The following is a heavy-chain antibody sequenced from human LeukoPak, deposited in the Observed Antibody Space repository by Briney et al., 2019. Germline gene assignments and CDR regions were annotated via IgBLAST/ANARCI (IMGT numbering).Heavy chain of an antibody. Sequence: ASVTVSFKASGYTFTGYYMHWVRQAPGQGLEGMGWINPNSGGTNYAQKFQGRVTMTRDTSISTAYMELSRLRSDDTAVYYCARGQNIAARHFDYWGQGTLVTVSS. CDR3: ARGQNIAARHFDY. V-gene: IGHV1-2*02. CDR2: INPNSGGT. D-gene: IGHD6-6*01. CDR1: GYTFTGYY. J-gene: IGHJ4*02.